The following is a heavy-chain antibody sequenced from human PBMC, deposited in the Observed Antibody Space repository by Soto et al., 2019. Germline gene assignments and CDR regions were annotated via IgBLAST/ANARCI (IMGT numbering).Heavy chain of an antibody. CDR1: GFTFDDYA. D-gene: IGHD3-22*01. Sequence: EVQLVESGGGLVQPGRSLRLSCAASGFTFDDYAMHWVRQAPGKGLEWVSGISWNSGSIGYADSVKGRFTISRDNAKNSLYLRMNSLRAEDTALYYCAKAGSHDSSGYRYFDYWGQGTLVTVSS. CDR2: ISWNSGSI. CDR3: AKAGSHDSSGYRYFDY. J-gene: IGHJ4*02. V-gene: IGHV3-9*01.